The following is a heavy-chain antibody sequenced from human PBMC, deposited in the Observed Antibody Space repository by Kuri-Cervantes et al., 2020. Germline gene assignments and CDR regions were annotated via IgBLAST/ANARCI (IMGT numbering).Heavy chain of an antibody. CDR1: GFTFSSYG. Sequence: GGSLRLSCAASGFTFSSYGMQWVRQAPGKGLEWVAVISYDGSNKYYADSVKGRFTISRDNAKNSLYLQMNSLRAEDTAVYYCARAYYDILTGSPYYFDYWGQGTLVTVSS. V-gene: IGHV3-30*03. J-gene: IGHJ4*02. D-gene: IGHD3-9*01. CDR2: ISYDGSNK. CDR3: ARAYYDILTGSPYYFDY.